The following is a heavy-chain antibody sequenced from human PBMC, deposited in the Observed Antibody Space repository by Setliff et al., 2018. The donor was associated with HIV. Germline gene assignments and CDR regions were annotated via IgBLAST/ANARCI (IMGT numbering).Heavy chain of an antibody. V-gene: IGHV4-34*01. Sequence: SETLSLTCTLYGASFSGYFWSWIRQPPGKGLEWIGEINHAGSTNFNPFLKGRVTISVDMSKRQFSLHLTSVTAAATAVYYCATLSGPVDHWGQGTLVTVSS. D-gene: IGHD3-3*01. J-gene: IGHJ4*02. CDR1: GASFSGYF. CDR2: INHAGST. CDR3: ATLSGPVDH.